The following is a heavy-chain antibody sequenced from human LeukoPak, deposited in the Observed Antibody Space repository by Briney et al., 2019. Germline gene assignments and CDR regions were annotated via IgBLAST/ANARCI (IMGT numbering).Heavy chain of an antibody. CDR1: GFTFSSYA. D-gene: IGHD5-24*01. CDR3: AKWGATKYYFDY. V-gene: IGHV3-23*01. CDR2: ISENGGTT. Sequence: GGSLRLSCAASGFTFSSYAMSWLRQAPGKGLEWVSAISENGGTTYYADSVKGRFTISRDNSKNTLYLQMNSLRAEDTAVYYCAKWGATKYYFDYWGQGTLVTVSP. J-gene: IGHJ4*02.